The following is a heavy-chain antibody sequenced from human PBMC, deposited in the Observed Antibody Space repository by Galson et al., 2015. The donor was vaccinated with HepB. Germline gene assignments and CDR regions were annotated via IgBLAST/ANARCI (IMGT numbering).Heavy chain of an antibody. CDR2: IIPIFGTA. V-gene: IGHV1-69*13. J-gene: IGHJ4*02. Sequence: SVKVSCKASGGTFSSYAISWVRQAPGRGLEWMGGIIPIFGTANYAQKFQGRVTITADESTSTAYMELSSLRSEDTAVYYCARSITIFGVVKVSTFDYWGQGTLVTVSS. CDR3: ARSITIFGVVKVSTFDY. CDR1: GGTFSSYA. D-gene: IGHD3-3*01.